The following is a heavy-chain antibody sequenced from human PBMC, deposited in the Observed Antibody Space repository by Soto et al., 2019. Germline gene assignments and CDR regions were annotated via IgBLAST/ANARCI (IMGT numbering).Heavy chain of an antibody. Sequence: EVQLVETGGGLIQPGGSLRLSCAASGFTVSRNYMTWVRQAPGKGLECVSVMYSGGSTYYADSVKGRFIISRHNPTNILYLQMNSLRVDDAAIYYCAGATLAAYFAHWGQGSLVTVSS. V-gene: IGHV3-53*02. CDR1: GFTVSRNY. J-gene: IGHJ4*02. CDR3: AGATLAAYFAH. D-gene: IGHD6-25*01. CDR2: MYSGGST.